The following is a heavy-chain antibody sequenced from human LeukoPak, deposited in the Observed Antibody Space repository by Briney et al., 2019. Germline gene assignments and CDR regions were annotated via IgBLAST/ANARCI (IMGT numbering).Heavy chain of an antibody. CDR2: ILAGGNSK. V-gene: IGHV3-30-3*01. J-gene: IGHJ3*01. CDR1: GFTFSSYP. D-gene: IGHD2/OR15-2a*01. Sequence: GGSLRLSCAASGFTFSSYPMHWGRQAPGKGLEWVAAILAGGNSKYYADSVRGRLTISRDNSKNSLYMQMDSLRDEDTAVYYCARETMERIFAFDVWSQGTMVAVSS. CDR3: ARETMERIFAFDV.